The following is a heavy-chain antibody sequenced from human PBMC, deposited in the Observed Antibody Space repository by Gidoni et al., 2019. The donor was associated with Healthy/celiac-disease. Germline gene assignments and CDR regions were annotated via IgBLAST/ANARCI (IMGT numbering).Heavy chain of an antibody. D-gene: IGHD2-8*01. CDR2: IKSKTDGGTT. CDR1: GFTFSNAW. V-gene: IGHV3-15*01. Sequence: EVQLVESGGGLVKPGGSLRLSCAASGFTFSNAWMSWVRQAPGKGLEWVGSIKSKTDGGTTDYAAPVKGRFTISRDDSKNTLYLQMNSLKTEDTAVYYCTTDRRDVLMVYAIGYYYYMDVWGKGTTVTVSS. CDR3: TTDRRDVLMVYAIGYYYYMDV. J-gene: IGHJ6*03.